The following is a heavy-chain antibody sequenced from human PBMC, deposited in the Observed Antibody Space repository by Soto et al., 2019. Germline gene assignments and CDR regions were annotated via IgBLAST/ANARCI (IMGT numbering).Heavy chain of an antibody. CDR2: ISGSGGST. V-gene: IGHV3-23*01. CDR1: GFTFSSYA. CDR3: AKLAPSYYDSSGHYSQGRYYFDY. Sequence: EVQLLEYGGGLVQPGGSLRLSCAASGFTFSSYAMSWVRQAPGKGLEWVSAISGSGGSTYYADSVKGRFTISRDNSKNTLYLQMNSLRAEDTAVYYCAKLAPSYYDSSGHYSQGRYYFDYWGQGTLVTVSS. J-gene: IGHJ4*02. D-gene: IGHD3-22*01.